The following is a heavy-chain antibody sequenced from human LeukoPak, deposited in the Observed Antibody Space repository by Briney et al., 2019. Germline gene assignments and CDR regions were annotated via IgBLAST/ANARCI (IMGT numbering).Heavy chain of an antibody. J-gene: IGHJ5*02. CDR1: GGSISSGGYY. Sequence: PSETLSLTCTVSGGSISSGGYYWSWIRQHPGKGLEWIGYIYYSGSTYYNPSLKSRVTISVDTSKNQFSLKLSSVTAADTAVYYCARDELGVNWLDPWGQGTLVTVSS. V-gene: IGHV4-31*03. CDR2: IYYSGST. CDR3: ARDELGVNWLDP. D-gene: IGHD1-26*01.